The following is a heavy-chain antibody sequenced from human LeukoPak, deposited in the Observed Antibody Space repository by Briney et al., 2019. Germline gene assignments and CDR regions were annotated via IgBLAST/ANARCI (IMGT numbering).Heavy chain of an antibody. CDR2: IFYSGTT. CDR1: GDSIRSGGYY. D-gene: IGHD6-19*01. Sequence: SKTLSLTCTVSGDSIRSGGYYWTWIRQHPGKGLEWIGYIFYSGTTYYNPSLKSRVSISVDTSKNQFSLTLSSVTAADTAVYYCSRTPSYSSGRPPFDYWGPGTLVTVSS. J-gene: IGHJ4*02. CDR3: SRTPSYSSGRPPFDY. V-gene: IGHV4-31*03.